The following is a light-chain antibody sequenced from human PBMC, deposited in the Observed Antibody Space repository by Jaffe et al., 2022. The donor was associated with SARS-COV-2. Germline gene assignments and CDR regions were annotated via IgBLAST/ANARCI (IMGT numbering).Light chain of an antibody. Sequence: QLVLTQSPSASASLGASVKLTCTLSSGHSSYAIAWHQQRPEKGPRYLMKLNSDGSHSKGDGIPDRFSGSSSGAERYLTISSLQSEDEAEYYCQSWGSGIRVFGGGTKLTVL. CDR2: LNSDGSH. V-gene: IGLV4-69*01. CDR1: SGHSSYA. CDR3: QSWGSGIRV. J-gene: IGLJ3*02.